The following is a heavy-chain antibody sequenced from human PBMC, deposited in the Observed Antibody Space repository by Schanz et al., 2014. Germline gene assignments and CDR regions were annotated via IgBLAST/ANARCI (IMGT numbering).Heavy chain of an antibody. CDR3: ARDSGSHYLVDY. J-gene: IGHJ4*02. CDR1: GFTFSKYG. V-gene: IGHV3-33*01. Sequence: VQLVESGGGVVQPGRSLRLSCAASGFTFSKYGVHWVRQAPGKGLEWVAVIWYNGSNKYYADSVRGRFTISRDNSKNTLYLQMNNLRAEDTAVYYCARDSGSHYLVDYWGQGTLVTVSS. D-gene: IGHD1-26*01. CDR2: IWYNGSNK.